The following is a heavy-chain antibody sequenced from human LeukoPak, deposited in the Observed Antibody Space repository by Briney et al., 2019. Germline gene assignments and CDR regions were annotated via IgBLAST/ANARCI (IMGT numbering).Heavy chain of an antibody. CDR1: GGTFSSYA. V-gene: IGHV1-2*02. CDR3: ARDATGGADY. D-gene: IGHD1-14*01. CDR2: INPNSGGT. J-gene: IGHJ4*02. Sequence: ASVKVSCKASGGTFSSYAISWVRQAPGQGLEWMGWINPNSGGTNYAQKFQGRVTMTRDTSISTAYMELSRLRSDDTAVYYCARDATGGADYWGQGTLVTVSS.